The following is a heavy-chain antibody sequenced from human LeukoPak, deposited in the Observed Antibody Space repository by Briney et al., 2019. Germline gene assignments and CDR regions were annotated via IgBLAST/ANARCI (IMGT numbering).Heavy chain of an antibody. J-gene: IGHJ4*02. D-gene: IGHD1-14*01. CDR3: ARRRTRNPFDY. CDR2: IYYSGST. Sequence: SETLSLTCTVSGGSISSSSYYWGWIRQPPGKGLEWIGTIYYSGSTYYNPSLNSRVTISVDTSKNQFSLRLSSVTAADTAIYYCARRRTRNPFDYWGQGTLVTVSS. V-gene: IGHV4-39*01. CDR1: GGSISSSSYY.